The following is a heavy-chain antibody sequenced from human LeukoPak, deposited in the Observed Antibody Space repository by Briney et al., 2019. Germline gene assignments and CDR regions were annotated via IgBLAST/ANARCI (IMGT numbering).Heavy chain of an antibody. D-gene: IGHD3-10*01. CDR2: IIPIFGTA. J-gene: IGHJ3*02. V-gene: IGHV1-69*13. Sequence: SVKVSCKASGGTFSSYAISWVRQAPGQGLEWMGGIIPIFGTANYAQKFQGRVTITADESTSTAYMELSSPRSEDTAVYYCARGAPLKRIIMVRADANVFDIWGQGTMVTVSS. CDR3: ARGAPLKRIIMVRADANVFDI. CDR1: GGTFSSYA.